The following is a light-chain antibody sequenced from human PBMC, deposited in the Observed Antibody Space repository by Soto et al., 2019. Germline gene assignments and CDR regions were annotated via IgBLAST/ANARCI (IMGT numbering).Light chain of an antibody. V-gene: IGKV3-11*01. CDR3: QQRTLWPRT. Sequence: EIVLTQSPATLSLSPGERATLSCRASQSLSGTLAWFQQKPGQPPRLLTYGASNRATGIPARFTASGSGTDFTLTISSLEPEDFAVYYCQQRTLWPRTFGQGTKVEIK. CDR2: GAS. J-gene: IGKJ1*01. CDR1: QSLSGT.